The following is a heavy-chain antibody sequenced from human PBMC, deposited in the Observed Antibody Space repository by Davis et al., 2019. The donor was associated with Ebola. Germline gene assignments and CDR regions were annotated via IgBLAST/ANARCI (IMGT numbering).Heavy chain of an antibody. Sequence: PSETLSLTCTVSGGSISSSSYYWGWIRQPPGKGLEWIGSIYYSGSTNYNPSLKSRVTISVDTSKNQFSLKLSSVTAADTAVYYCARECSSTSCGDAFDIWGQGTMVTVSS. CDR2: IYYSGST. CDR3: ARECSSTSCGDAFDI. J-gene: IGHJ3*02. CDR1: GGSISSSSYY. D-gene: IGHD2-2*01. V-gene: IGHV4-39*07.